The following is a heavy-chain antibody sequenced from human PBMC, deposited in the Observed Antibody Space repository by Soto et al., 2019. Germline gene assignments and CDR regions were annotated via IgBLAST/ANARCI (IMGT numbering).Heavy chain of an antibody. CDR1: GSSISGFY. CDR2: IHYSGST. CDR3: ARVGGYYGDYPNFDY. D-gene: IGHD4-17*01. J-gene: IGHJ4*02. V-gene: IGHV4-59*01. Sequence: PSETLSLTXIVSGSSISGFYWSWIRQPPGKGLEWIGNIHYSGSTNYNPSRKSRVTISVDMSKNQFSLKVNSVTAADTAVYYCARVGGYYGDYPNFDYWGQGMLVTVSS.